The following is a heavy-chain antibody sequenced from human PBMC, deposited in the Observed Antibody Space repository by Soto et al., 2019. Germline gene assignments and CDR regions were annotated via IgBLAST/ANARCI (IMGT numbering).Heavy chain of an antibody. D-gene: IGHD3-10*01. CDR3: ARGSGRQVYNYYGMDV. CDR2: IYYSGST. CDR1: GGSISSGGYY. V-gene: IGHV4-31*03. Sequence: PSETLSLTCTVSGGSISSGGYYWTWIRQHPGKGLEWIGYIYYSGSTYYNPSLKSRVTISVDTSKNQFSLKLSSVTAADTAVYYCARGSGRQVYNYYGMDVWGQGTTVTVSS. J-gene: IGHJ6*02.